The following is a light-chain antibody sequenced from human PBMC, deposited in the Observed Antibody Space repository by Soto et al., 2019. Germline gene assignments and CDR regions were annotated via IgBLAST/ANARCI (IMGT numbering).Light chain of an antibody. CDR2: AAS. CDR1: QGISNS. CDR3: QKYNSAPPST. Sequence: DIQMTQSPSSLSASVGDRVTITCRASQGISNSLAWYQQKPGKVPNVLIFAASNLQSGVPSRFSGSGSGTDFTLTISSLQPEDVATCYCQKYNSAPPSTFGQGTKLEIK. V-gene: IGKV1-27*01. J-gene: IGKJ2*01.